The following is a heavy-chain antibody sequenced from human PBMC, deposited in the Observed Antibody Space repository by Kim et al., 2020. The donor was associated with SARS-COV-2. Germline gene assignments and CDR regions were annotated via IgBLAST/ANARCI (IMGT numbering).Heavy chain of an antibody. D-gene: IGHD3-10*01. CDR1: GGSISSSNW. V-gene: IGHV4-4*02. CDR3: ARVAVTMVRGVIQSDV. Sequence: SETLSLTCAVSGGSISSSNWWSWVRQPPGKGLEWIGEIYHSGSTNYNPSLKSRVTISVDKSKNQFSLKLSSVTAADTAVYYCARVAVTMVRGVIQSDVWGQGTTVTVSS. J-gene: IGHJ6*02. CDR2: IYHSGST.